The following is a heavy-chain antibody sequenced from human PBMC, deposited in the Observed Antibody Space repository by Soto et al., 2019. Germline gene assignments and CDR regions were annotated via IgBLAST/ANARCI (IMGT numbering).Heavy chain of an antibody. Sequence: GGSLRLSCAASGFTFSSYAMSWVRQAPGKGLEWVSAISGSGGSTYYADSVKGRLTISRDNSKNTLYLQMNSLGAEETAVYYCAKDTWGYCSGGSCQKYYFDYWGQGTLVTVSS. J-gene: IGHJ4*02. CDR3: AKDTWGYCSGGSCQKYYFDY. CDR1: GFTFSSYA. D-gene: IGHD2-15*01. V-gene: IGHV3-23*01. CDR2: ISGSGGST.